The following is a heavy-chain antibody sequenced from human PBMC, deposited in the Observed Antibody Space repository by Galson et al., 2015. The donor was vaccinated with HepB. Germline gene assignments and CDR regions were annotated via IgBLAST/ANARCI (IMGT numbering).Heavy chain of an antibody. CDR3: ARHSFWGEGVVPYSHLDY. Sequence: QSGAEVKKPGESLRISCKGSGYSFTSYWISWVRQMPGKGLEWMGRIDPSDSYTNYSPSFQGHVTISADKSISTAYLQWSSLKASDTAMYYCARHSFWGEGVVPYSHLDYWGQGTLVTVSS. V-gene: IGHV5-10-1*01. D-gene: IGHD3-3*01. CDR1: GYSFTSYW. J-gene: IGHJ4*02. CDR2: IDPSDSYT.